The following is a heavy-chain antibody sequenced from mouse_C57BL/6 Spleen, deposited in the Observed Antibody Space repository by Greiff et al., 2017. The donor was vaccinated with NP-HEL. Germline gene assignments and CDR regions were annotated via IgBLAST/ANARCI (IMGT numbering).Heavy chain of an antibody. J-gene: IGHJ4*01. CDR1: GFTFSDFY. CDR2: SRNKANDYTT. Sequence: DVKLVESGGGLVQSGRSLRLSCAPSGFTFSDFYMEWVRQAPGKGLEWIAASRNKANDYTTEYSASVKGRFIVSRDTSQSILYLQMNALRAEDTAIYYCARDARSYYAMDYWGQGTSVTVSS. V-gene: IGHV7-1*01. CDR3: ARDARSYYAMDY.